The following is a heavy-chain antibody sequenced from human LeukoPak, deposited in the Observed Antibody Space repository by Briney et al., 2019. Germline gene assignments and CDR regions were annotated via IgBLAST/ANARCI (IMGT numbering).Heavy chain of an antibody. J-gene: IGHJ4*02. CDR2: IYKSGSS. CDR1: GGSISTYY. D-gene: IGHD6-19*01. V-gene: IGHV4-4*07. CDR3: ASNLAVAGTGSFDY. Sequence: SETLSLTCSVSGGSISTYYWSWIRQSAGKGLEWIGRIYKSGSSNYNPSLKSRVSMSVDSSKNHFSLNLTSVTAEDTAVYYCASNLAVAGTGSFDYWGQGTLVTVSS.